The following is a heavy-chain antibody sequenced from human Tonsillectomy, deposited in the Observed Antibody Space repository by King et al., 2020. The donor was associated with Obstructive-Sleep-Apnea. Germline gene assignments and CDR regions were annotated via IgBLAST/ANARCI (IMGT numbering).Heavy chain of an antibody. V-gene: IGHV4-39*07. CDR2: IYYSGSI. CDR3: ARIAARPYGLDV. J-gene: IGHJ6*02. CDR1: GGSISSSSYY. Sequence: LQLQESGPGLVKPSETLSLTCTVSGGSISSSSYYWGWIRQPPGKGLEWIGSIYYSGSIYYNPSLKSRVTISVDTSKNQFSLRLRSVTAADTAVYYCARIAARPYGLDVWGQGTTVTVSS. D-gene: IGHD6-6*01.